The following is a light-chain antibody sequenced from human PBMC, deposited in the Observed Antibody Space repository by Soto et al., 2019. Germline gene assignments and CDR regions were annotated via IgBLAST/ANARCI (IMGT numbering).Light chain of an antibody. V-gene: IGKV3D-15*01. J-gene: IGKJ3*01. CDR3: QQYNNWPRIT. CDR1: QSVSSN. Sequence: EIVMTQSPATLSFSPGERATLSCRASQSVSSNLAWYQQKPGQAPRLLIYGASSRATGIPDRFSGSGSGTEFTLTISSLQSEDFAVYYCQQYNNWPRITFGPGTKVDIK. CDR2: GAS.